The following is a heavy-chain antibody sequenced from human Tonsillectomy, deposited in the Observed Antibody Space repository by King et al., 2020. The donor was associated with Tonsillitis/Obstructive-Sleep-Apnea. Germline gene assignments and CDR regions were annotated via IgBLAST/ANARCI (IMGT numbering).Heavy chain of an antibody. CDR1: GFTFSSYS. Sequence: QLVQSGGGLVKPGGSLRLSCAASGFTFSSYSMNWVRQAPGKGLEWVSSISSSSNYIFYADLVKGRFTISRDNAKNSLYLQMNSLRAEDTAVYYCARDVGPTSSSSQGHWGQGTLVTVSS. V-gene: IGHV3-21*01. CDR2: ISSSSNYI. D-gene: IGHD6-13*01. J-gene: IGHJ4*02. CDR3: ARDVGPTSSSSQGH.